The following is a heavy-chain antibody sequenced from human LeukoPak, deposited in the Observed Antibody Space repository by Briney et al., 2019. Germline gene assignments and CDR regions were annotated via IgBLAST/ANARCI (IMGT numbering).Heavy chain of an antibody. CDR1: GGSISSGGYY. V-gene: IGHV4-31*03. J-gene: IGHJ5*02. Sequence: SETLSLTCTVSGGSISSGGYYWSWIRQHPGKGLEWIGYIYYSGSTYYNPSLKSRVTISVDTSKNQFSLKLSSVTAADTAVYYCARASTVVTQRYWFDPWGQGTLVTVSS. D-gene: IGHD4-23*01. CDR3: ARASTVVTQRYWFDP. CDR2: IYYSGST.